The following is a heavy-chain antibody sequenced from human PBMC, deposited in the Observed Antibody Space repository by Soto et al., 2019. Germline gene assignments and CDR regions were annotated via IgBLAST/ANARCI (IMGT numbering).Heavy chain of an antibody. CDR1: GFTFSSYW. D-gene: IGHD6-19*01. J-gene: IGHJ4*02. CDR3: ARGGFRQWLLDY. Sequence: EVQLVESGGGLVQPGGSLRLSCEASGFTFSSYWIHWVRQIPGKGLVWVSRINFDGSTTNYADSVKGRFIVSRDNAKNTVYLQVNSLRAEDTAVYYCARGGFRQWLLDYWGQGTLVTVSS. CDR2: INFDGSTT. V-gene: IGHV3-74*01.